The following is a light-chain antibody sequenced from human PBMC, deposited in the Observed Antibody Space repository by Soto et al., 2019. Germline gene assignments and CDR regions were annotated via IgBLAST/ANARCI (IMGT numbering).Light chain of an antibody. CDR2: DDD. J-gene: IGLJ1*01. CDR3: GSWDSRLSDYV. V-gene: IGLV1-51*01. CDR1: SSNIGGNS. Sequence: QSVLTQPPSVSAAPGQRVTISCSGSSSNIGGNSVSWYQQLPGTAPKLLIYDDDKRPSGIPDRFSGSKSGKSATLGITGFQTGDEADYYCGSWDSRLSDYVFGIGTKVTV.